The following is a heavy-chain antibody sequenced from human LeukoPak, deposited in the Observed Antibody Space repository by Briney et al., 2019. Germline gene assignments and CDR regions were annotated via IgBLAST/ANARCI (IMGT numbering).Heavy chain of an antibody. Sequence: SETLSLTCTVSGGSISSSSYYWGWIRQPPGKGLEWIGSIYYTGSAYYNPSLKSRVTMSVDTSKNQFSLRLSSVTAADTAVYSCARHPERYSYFDYWGQGSLVTVSS. CDR3: ARHPERYSYFDY. V-gene: IGHV4-39*01. J-gene: IGHJ4*02. D-gene: IGHD5-18*01. CDR1: GGSISSSSYY. CDR2: IYYTGSA.